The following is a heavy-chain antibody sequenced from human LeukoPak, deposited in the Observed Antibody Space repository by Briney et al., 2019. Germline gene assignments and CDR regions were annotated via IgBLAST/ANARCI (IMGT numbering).Heavy chain of an antibody. V-gene: IGHV3-74*01. Sequence: PGGSLRLSCAASGFTFSSYWMHWVRQAPGKGLVWVSRINSDGSSTSYADSVKGRFTTSRDNAKNTLYLQMNSLRAEDTAVYYCARDSGIPPATFDYWGQGTLVTVSS. CDR3: ARDSGIPPATFDY. J-gene: IGHJ4*02. D-gene: IGHD2-15*01. CDR1: GFTFSSYW. CDR2: INSDGSST.